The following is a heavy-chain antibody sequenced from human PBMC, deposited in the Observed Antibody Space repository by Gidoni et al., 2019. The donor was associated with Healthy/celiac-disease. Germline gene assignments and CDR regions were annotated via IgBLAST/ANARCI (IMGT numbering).Heavy chain of an antibody. D-gene: IGHD3-3*01. Sequence: EVQLLESGGGLVQPGGSRRPPCEAPGFPFSSYAMSWVRQAPGKGLEWVSAISGSGGSTYYADSVKGRFTISRDNSKNTLYLQMNSLRAEDTAVYYCAAQRIFGVVHFDYWGQGTLVTVSS. J-gene: IGHJ4*02. CDR3: AAQRIFGVVHFDY. CDR2: ISGSGGST. V-gene: IGHV3-23*01. CDR1: GFPFSSYA.